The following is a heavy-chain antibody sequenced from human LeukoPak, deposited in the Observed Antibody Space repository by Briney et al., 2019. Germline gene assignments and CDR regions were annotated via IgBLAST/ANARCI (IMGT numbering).Heavy chain of an antibody. CDR1: GYNFTSYY. Sequence: ASVKVSCKASGYNFTSYYMHWVRQAPGQGLEWMGIINPSGGSTSYAQKFQGRVTMTRVTSTSTVYMELSSLRSEDTAVYYCARDLLGIAVAGSRFPSDYWGQGTLVTVSS. J-gene: IGHJ4*02. CDR2: INPSGGST. D-gene: IGHD6-19*01. V-gene: IGHV1-46*01. CDR3: ARDLLGIAVAGSRFPSDY.